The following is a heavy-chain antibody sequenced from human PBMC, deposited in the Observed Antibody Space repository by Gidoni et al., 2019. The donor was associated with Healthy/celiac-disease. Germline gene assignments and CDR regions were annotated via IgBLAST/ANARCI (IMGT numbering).Heavy chain of an antibody. CDR1: GFTFSSYS. CDR2: ISSSSSYI. V-gene: IGHV3-21*01. CDR3: AREPTYYDFWSGYYTAYFDY. Sequence: EVQLVESGGGLVKPGGSLRLSCAASGFTFSSYSMNWVRQAPGKGLEGVSSISSSSSYIYYADSVKGRFTISGDNAKNSLYLQMNSLRAEDTAVYYCAREPTYYDFWSGYYTAYFDYWGQGTLVTVSS. D-gene: IGHD3-3*01. J-gene: IGHJ4*02.